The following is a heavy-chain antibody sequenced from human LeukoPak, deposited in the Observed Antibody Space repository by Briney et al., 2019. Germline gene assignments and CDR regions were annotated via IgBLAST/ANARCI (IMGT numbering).Heavy chain of an antibody. CDR1: GGTFSSYA. Sequence: EAPVKVSCKASGGTFSSYAISWVRQAPGQGLEWMGGIIPIFGTANYAQKFQGRVTITADKSTSTAYMELSSLRSEDTAVYYCASGYCSGGSCSYYYYYGMDVWGKGTTVTVSS. D-gene: IGHD2-15*01. J-gene: IGHJ6*04. CDR3: ASGYCSGGSCSYYYYYGMDV. V-gene: IGHV1-69*06. CDR2: IIPIFGTA.